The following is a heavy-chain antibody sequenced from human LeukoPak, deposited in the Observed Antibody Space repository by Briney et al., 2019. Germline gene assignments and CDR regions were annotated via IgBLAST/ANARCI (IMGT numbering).Heavy chain of an antibody. Sequence: ASVKVSCKASGYAFTGYYVHWVRQAPGQGLEWMGWINPNSGGTNYAQKFQGRVTMTRDTSISTAYMELSRLRSDDTAVYYCARDQRYCSGGSCYQATYYFDYWGQGTLVTVSS. CDR1: GYAFTGYY. CDR3: ARDQRYCSGGSCYQATYYFDY. D-gene: IGHD2-15*01. J-gene: IGHJ4*02. V-gene: IGHV1-2*02. CDR2: INPNSGGT.